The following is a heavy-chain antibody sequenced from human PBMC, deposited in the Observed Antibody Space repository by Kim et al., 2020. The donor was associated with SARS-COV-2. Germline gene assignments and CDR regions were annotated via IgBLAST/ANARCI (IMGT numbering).Heavy chain of an antibody. J-gene: IGHJ5*02. V-gene: IGHV1-3*01. CDR3: AREGTYYYDSSGSPNWFDP. CDR1: GYTFTSYA. CDR2: INAGNGNT. D-gene: IGHD3-22*01. Sequence: ASVKVSCKASGYTFTSYAMHWVRQAPGQRLEWMGWINAGNGNTKYSQKFQGRVTITRDTSASTAYMELSSLRSEDTAVYYCAREGTYYYDSSGSPNWFDPWGQGTLVTVSS.